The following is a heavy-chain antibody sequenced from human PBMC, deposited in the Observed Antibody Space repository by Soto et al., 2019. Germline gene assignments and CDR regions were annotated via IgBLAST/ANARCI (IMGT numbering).Heavy chain of an antibody. J-gene: IGHJ3*02. CDR2: ISWNSGSI. D-gene: IGHD3-10*01. CDR1: GFTFDDYA. Sequence: EVQLVESGGGLVQPGRSLRLSCAASGFTFDDYAMNWVRQAPGKGLEWVSGISWNSGSIGYADSVKGRFTISRDNAKNSLYLQMNSLRAEDTALYYCAIIDYYGSGSYYKKAFDIWGQGTMVTVSS. V-gene: IGHV3-9*01. CDR3: AIIDYYGSGSYYKKAFDI.